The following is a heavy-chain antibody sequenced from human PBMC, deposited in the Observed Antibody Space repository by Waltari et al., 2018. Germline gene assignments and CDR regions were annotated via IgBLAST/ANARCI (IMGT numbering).Heavy chain of an antibody. Sequence: EVQLVESGGGLVQPGRSLRLSCAASGFPFDDYAMHWVRQAPGKGLEWVSGISWNSGSIGYADSVKGRFTISRDNAKNSLYLQMNSLRAEDTALYYCAKDIGYGSGSYPPYFDYWGQGTLVTVSS. J-gene: IGHJ4*02. CDR3: AKDIGYGSGSYPPYFDY. CDR2: ISWNSGSI. CDR1: GFPFDDYA. D-gene: IGHD3-10*01. V-gene: IGHV3-9*01.